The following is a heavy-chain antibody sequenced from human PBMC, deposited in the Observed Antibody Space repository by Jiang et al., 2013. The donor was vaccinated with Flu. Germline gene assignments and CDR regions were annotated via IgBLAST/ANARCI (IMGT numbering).Heavy chain of an antibody. D-gene: IGHD6-13*01. J-gene: IGHJ4*02. CDR2: INTNTGNP. CDR3: AREHSIASAGTFSSH. V-gene: IGHV7-4-1*02. Sequence: GQGLEWMGWINTNTGNPTYGQGFTGRFVFSLETSVSTAYLQISSLKAEDTAVYYCAREHSIASAGTFSSHWGQGTLVTVSS.